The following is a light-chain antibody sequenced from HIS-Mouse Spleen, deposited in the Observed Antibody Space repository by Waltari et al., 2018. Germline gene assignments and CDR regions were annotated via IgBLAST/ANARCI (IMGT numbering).Light chain of an antibody. J-gene: IGLJ2*01. CDR1: ALPKKY. Sequence: SYELTQPPSVSVSPGQTARITCSGDALPKKYAYWYKQKSGQAPALVIYEDSKRPTGIPERFSGSSSGTMATLTISGAQVEDEADYYCYSTDSSGNHRVFGGGTKLTVL. CDR3: YSTDSSGNHRV. CDR2: EDS. V-gene: IGLV3-10*01.